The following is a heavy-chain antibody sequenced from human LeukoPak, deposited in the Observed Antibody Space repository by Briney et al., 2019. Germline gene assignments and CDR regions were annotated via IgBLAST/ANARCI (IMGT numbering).Heavy chain of an antibody. Sequence: ASVKVSCKASGYTFTGYYMHWVRQAPGQGLEWMGWINPNSGGTNYAQKFRGRVTMTRDMSTSTFYMELSSLGSEDTAIYYCARGRGREQWLPTGQFYDYWGQGDLVTVSS. CDR3: ARGRGREQWLPTGQFYDY. V-gene: IGHV1-2*02. J-gene: IGHJ4*02. CDR2: INPNSGGT. CDR1: GYTFTGYY. D-gene: IGHD6-19*01.